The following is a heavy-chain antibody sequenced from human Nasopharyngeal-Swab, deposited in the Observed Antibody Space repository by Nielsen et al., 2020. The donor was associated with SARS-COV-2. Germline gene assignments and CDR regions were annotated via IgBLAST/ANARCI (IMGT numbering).Heavy chain of an antibody. V-gene: IGHV3-21*01. CDR3: ARGEDWDYYDSSGFDN. J-gene: IGHJ4*02. Sequence: LSLTCAASGFTFSTYSLNWVRQAPGKGLEWVSSISSSGSYIYYADSVKGRFTISRDNAKNSVFLQMNSLRAEDTAVYYCARGEDWDYYDSSGFDNWAQGTLVTVSS. CDR2: ISSSGSYI. CDR1: GFTFSTYS. D-gene: IGHD3-22*01.